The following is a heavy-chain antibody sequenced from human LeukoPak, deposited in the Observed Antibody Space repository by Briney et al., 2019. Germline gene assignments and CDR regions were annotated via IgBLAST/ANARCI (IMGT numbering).Heavy chain of an antibody. CDR3: ARDRFCGYYSSTPSNWFDP. J-gene: IGHJ5*02. V-gene: IGHV1-18*01. Sequence: GASVKVSCKASGYTFTSYGISWVRQAPGQGLEWMGWISAYNGNTNYAQKLQGRVTMTTDTSTSTAYMELRSLRSDDTAVYYCARDRFCGYYSSTPSNWFDPWGQGTLVTVSS. CDR2: ISAYNGNT. CDR1: GYTFTSYG. D-gene: IGHD3-22*01.